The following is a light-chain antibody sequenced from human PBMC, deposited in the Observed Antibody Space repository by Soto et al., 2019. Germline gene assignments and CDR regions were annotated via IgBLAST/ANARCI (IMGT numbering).Light chain of an antibody. V-gene: IGLV1-47*01. CDR3: VACDDSLNGPVV. Sequence: QPVLTQPPSASGTPGQRVTISCSGSSSNIGSNFVYWYQQLPGPAPKLLIYRNNQRPSGVPDRFSGSKSGTSASLAISGLRSEDEADYYCVACDDSLNGPVVVGGGTQLTVL. J-gene: IGLJ2*01. CDR2: RNN. CDR1: SSNIGSNF.